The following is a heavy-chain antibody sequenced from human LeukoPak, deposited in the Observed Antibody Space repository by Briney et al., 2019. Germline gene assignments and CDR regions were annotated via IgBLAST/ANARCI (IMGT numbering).Heavy chain of an antibody. CDR3: AREGDFWSGYPFDP. D-gene: IGHD3-3*01. CDR1: GFTFSSYA. J-gene: IGHJ5*02. CDR2: ISSNGGST. V-gene: IGHV3-64*01. Sequence: GGSLRLSCAASGFTFSSYAMHWVRQAPGKGLEYVSAISSNGGSTYYANSVKGRFTTSRDNSKNTLYLQMGSLRAEDMAVYYCAREGDFWSGYPFDPWGQGTLVTVSS.